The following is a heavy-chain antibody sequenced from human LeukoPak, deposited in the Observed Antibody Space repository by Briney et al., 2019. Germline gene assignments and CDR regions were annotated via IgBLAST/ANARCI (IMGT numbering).Heavy chain of an antibody. V-gene: IGHV4-59*01. CDR2: IYDSETT. CDR1: GDSITSYY. Sequence: SETLSLTCTVSGDSITSYYWSWIRQAPGKGLEWIGYIYDSETTRYNPSLRSRVTISLDTSKKQFSPKLSSVTAADTAVYYCARGFGSSWYYFDYWGQGTLATVSS. D-gene: IGHD6-13*01. J-gene: IGHJ4*02. CDR3: ARGFGSSWYYFDY.